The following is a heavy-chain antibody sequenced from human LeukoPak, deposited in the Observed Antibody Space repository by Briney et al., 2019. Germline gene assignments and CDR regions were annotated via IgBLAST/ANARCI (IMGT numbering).Heavy chain of an antibody. Sequence: GGSLRLSCAASGFIFSGSAMHWVRQASGKGLEWVGRIRSKANSYATAYAASVKGRFTISRDDSKNTAYLQMNSLKTEDTAVYYCTRLNPYSSGYSYWGQGTLVTVSS. CDR2: IRSKANSYAT. CDR1: GFIFSGSA. D-gene: IGHD3-22*01. CDR3: TRLNPYSSGYSY. V-gene: IGHV3-73*01. J-gene: IGHJ4*02.